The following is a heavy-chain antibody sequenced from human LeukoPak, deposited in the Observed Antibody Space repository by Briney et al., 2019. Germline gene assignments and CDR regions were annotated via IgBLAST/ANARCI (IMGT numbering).Heavy chain of an antibody. D-gene: IGHD6-19*01. Sequence: SETLSLTCTVSGDSLSGFSWNWIRQSAGKGLEWIGRIYVGGSSNYNPSLRGRVTMSVDMSTNQFSLKLRTLTAADTATYYCARVIPVTVAGFDYWGQGVRVTVSS. J-gene: IGHJ4*02. CDR3: ARVIPVTVAGFDY. CDR2: IYVGGSS. V-gene: IGHV4-4*07. CDR1: GDSLSGFS.